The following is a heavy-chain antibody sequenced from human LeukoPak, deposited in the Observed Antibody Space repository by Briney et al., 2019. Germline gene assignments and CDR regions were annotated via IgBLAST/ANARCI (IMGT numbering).Heavy chain of an antibody. D-gene: IGHD3-22*01. CDR1: GFTVDNNY. Sequence: GGSLRLSCAASGFTVDNNYMSWVRQAPGKGLEWVSVIYADGRTYYADSVKGRFTVSRDKSKNTLYLQMNSLRAEDTAVYYCATSPGAYYDSRDRTDVWGQGTTVTVSS. J-gene: IGHJ6*02. CDR2: IYADGRT. CDR3: ATSPGAYYDSRDRTDV. V-gene: IGHV3-53*01.